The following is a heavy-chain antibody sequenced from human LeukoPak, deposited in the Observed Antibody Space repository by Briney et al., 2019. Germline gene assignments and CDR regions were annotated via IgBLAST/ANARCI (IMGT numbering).Heavy chain of an antibody. J-gene: IGHJ6*03. Sequence: GGSLRLSCAASGFTFSDYYMSWIRQAPGKGLEWVSAISGSGGSTYYADSVKGRFTISRDNSKNTLYLQMNSLRAEDTAVYYCAKDAAARPGYYMDVWGKGTTVTVSS. CDR2: ISGSGGST. D-gene: IGHD6-13*01. V-gene: IGHV3-23*01. CDR3: AKDAAARPGYYMDV. CDR1: GFTFSDYY.